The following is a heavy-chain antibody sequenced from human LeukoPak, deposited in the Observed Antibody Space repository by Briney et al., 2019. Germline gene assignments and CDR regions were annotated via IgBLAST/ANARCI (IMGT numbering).Heavy chain of an antibody. J-gene: IGHJ4*02. CDR1: GGSFSGYY. CDR3: ASGYYLFDY. V-gene: IGHV4-34*01. D-gene: IGHD3-22*01. Sequence: SETLSLTCAVYGGSFSGYYWSWIRQPPGKGLEWIGEINHSGSTNYNPSLKSRVTISVDTSKNQFSLKLSSVTAADTAVYYCASGYYLFDYWGQGTLVTVSS. CDR2: INHSGST.